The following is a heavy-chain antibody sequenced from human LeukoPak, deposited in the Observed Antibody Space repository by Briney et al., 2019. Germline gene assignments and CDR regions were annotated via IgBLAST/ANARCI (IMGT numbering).Heavy chain of an antibody. CDR3: AVGWFGELLPPY. D-gene: IGHD3-10*01. CDR2: ISSSGSYI. J-gene: IGHJ4*02. V-gene: IGHV3-21*01. CDR1: GFTFSSYS. Sequence: KPGGSLRLSCAASGFTFSSYSMNWVRQAPGKGLEWVSSISSSGSYIYYADSVKGRFTISRDNSKNTLYLQMNSLRAEDTAVYYCAVGWFGELLPPYWGQGTLVTVFS.